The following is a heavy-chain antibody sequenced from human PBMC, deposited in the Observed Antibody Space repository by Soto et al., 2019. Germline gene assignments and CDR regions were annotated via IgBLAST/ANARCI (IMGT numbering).Heavy chain of an antibody. CDR2: ISGSGSST. V-gene: IGHV3-23*01. D-gene: IGHD3-22*01. Sequence: GGSLRLSCAASGFTISSYAMSWVRQAPGKGLEWVSAISGSGSSTYYADSVKGRFTIPRDNSKNTLFLQMNSLRAEDTAVYYCAKSMVVVVITTDFDYWGQGTLVTVSS. J-gene: IGHJ4*02. CDR1: GFTISSYA. CDR3: AKSMVVVVITTDFDY.